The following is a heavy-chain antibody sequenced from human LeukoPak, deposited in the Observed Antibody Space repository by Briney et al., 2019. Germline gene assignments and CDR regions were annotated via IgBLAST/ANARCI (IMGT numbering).Heavy chain of an antibody. CDR2: ICGSGGST. V-gene: IGHV3-23*01. CDR3: AKEGDYYDSSGYSYYFDY. Sequence: PGGSLRLSCAASGFTFSTYAMNWVRQAPGKGLEWVSSICGSGGSTYYADSVKGRFTISRDNSKNTLYLQMNSLRAEDTALYYCAKEGDYYDSSGYSYYFDYWGQGTLVTVSS. D-gene: IGHD3-22*01. CDR1: GFTFSTYA. J-gene: IGHJ4*02.